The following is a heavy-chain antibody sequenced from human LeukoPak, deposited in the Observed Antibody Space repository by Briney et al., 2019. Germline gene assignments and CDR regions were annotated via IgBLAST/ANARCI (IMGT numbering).Heavy chain of an antibody. CDR1: GGSFSGYY. Sequence: PSETLSLTCAVYGGSFSGYYWSWIRQPPGKGLEWIGEINHSGSTNYNPSLKSRVTISVDTSKNQFSLKLSSVTAADTAVYYCARHPSLWFGIDYWGQGTLVTVSS. CDR2: INHSGST. J-gene: IGHJ4*02. V-gene: IGHV4-34*01. CDR3: ARHPSLWFGIDY. D-gene: IGHD3-10*01.